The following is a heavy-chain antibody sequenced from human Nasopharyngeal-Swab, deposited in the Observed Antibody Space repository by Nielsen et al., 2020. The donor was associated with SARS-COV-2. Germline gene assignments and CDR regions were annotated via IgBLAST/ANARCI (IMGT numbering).Heavy chain of an antibody. D-gene: IGHD5-18*01. CDR3: ARAEGYSYGPLIYYYYMDV. CDR2: ISYDGSNK. V-gene: IGHV3-30-3*01. Sequence: VRQMPGKGLEWVAVISYDGSNKYYADSVKGRFTIPRDNSKNTPYLQMNSLRAEDTAVYYCARAEGYSYGPLIYYYYMDVWGKGTTVTVSS. J-gene: IGHJ6*03.